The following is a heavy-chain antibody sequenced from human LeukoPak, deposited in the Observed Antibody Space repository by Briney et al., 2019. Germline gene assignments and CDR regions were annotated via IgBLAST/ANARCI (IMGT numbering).Heavy chain of an antibody. CDR2: ISSSSSYI. D-gene: IGHD3-22*01. V-gene: IGHV3-21*04. J-gene: IGHJ4*02. Sequence: PGGSLRLSCAASGFTFSSYSMNWVRQAPGKGLERVSSISSSSSYIYYADSVKGRFTISRDNAKNSLYLQMNSLRAEDTALYYCAGAPNYYDSSGYYYFDYWGQGTLVTVSS. CDR1: GFTFSSYS. CDR3: AGAPNYYDSSGYYYFDY.